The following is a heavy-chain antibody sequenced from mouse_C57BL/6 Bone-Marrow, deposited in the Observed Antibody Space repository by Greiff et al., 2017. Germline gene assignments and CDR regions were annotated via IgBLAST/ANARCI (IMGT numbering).Heavy chain of an antibody. V-gene: IGHV5-4*01. Sequence: EVMLVESGGGLVKPGGSLKLSCAASGFTFSSYAMSWVRPTPEKRLEWVATISDGGSYTYYPDNVKGRFTISRDNAKNNLYLQMSHLKSEDTAMYYCARDGAIAYYSTSYAMDYWGQGASVTVSS. CDR1: GFTFSSYA. J-gene: IGHJ4*01. CDR2: ISDGGSYT. D-gene: IGHD2-5*01. CDR3: ARDGAIAYYSTSYAMDY.